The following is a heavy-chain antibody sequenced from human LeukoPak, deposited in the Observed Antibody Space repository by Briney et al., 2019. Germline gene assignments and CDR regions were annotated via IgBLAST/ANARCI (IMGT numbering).Heavy chain of an antibody. Sequence: PGRSLRLSCAASGFTFSSYGMHWVRQAPGKGLEWVAVISYDGSNKYYADSVKGRFTISRDNSKNTLYLQMNSLRAEDTAVYYCAKVPGIAVAYDYWGQGTLVTVSS. CDR3: AKVPGIAVAYDY. J-gene: IGHJ4*02. D-gene: IGHD6-19*01. V-gene: IGHV3-30*18. CDR2: ISYDGSNK. CDR1: GFTFSSYG.